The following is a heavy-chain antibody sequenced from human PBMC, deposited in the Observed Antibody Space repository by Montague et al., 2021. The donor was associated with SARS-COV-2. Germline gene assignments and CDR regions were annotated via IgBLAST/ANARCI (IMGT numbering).Heavy chain of an antibody. D-gene: IGHD3-10*01. CDR2: IYYTGNT. CDR1: GGSISNYY. V-gene: IGHV4-59*01. J-gene: IGHJ4*02. Sequence: SETLSLTCTVSGGSISNYYWTWIRQPPGKGLEWIGHIYYTGNTKYKPSLKSRVTISVDTSKNQFSLNLKSVTAADTAVYYCARGRGRYFDTGSYNCLDSWGQGTLVAVSS. CDR3: ARGRGRYFDTGSYNCLDS.